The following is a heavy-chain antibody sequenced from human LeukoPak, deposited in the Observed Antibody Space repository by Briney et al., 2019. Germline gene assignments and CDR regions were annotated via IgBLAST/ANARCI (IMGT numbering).Heavy chain of an antibody. CDR2: ISGSGGST. CDR1: GFTFSSYA. D-gene: IGHD6-19*01. V-gene: IGHV3-23*01. Sequence: SGGSLRLSCAASGFTFSSYAMSWVRQAPGKGLEWVSAISGSGGSTYYADSVKGRFTISRDNSKNTLYLQMNSLRAEDTAVYYCAKEGSGWYGEYYFDYWGQGTLVTVSS. CDR3: AKEGSGWYGEYYFDY. J-gene: IGHJ4*02.